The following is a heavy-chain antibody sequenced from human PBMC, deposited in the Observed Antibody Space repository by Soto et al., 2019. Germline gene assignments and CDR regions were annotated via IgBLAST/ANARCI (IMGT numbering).Heavy chain of an antibody. D-gene: IGHD5-18*01. CDR3: TSGYGGPTDY. V-gene: IGHV3-15*01. CDR2: IKSKTDGGTT. Sequence: EGQVVESGGSLVKPGGSLRLSCAASGFIFSDAWMSWVRQAPGKGLEWVGRIKSKTDGGTTDYAAPVKGRFTISRDDSKKTLYLQMNSLKTEDTAVYYCTSGYGGPTDYWGQGTLVTVSS. J-gene: IGHJ4*02. CDR1: GFIFSDAW.